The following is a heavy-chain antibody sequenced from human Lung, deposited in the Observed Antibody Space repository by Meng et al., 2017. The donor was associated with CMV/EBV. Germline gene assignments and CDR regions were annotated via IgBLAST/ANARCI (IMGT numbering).Heavy chain of an antibody. J-gene: IGHJ4*02. D-gene: IGHD2-2*01. Sequence: GGSXRLXCVASGFTFGHYWMSWVRRSPARGLEWVANIKQDATEARYADSTKGRFTISRDNTRRAVSLEMNSLRVEDSAVYYCARVLCDDSTCFNGLDFWGQGXPVTVSS. V-gene: IGHV3-7*01. CDR1: GFTFGHYW. CDR3: ARVLCDDSTCFNGLDF. CDR2: IKQDATEA.